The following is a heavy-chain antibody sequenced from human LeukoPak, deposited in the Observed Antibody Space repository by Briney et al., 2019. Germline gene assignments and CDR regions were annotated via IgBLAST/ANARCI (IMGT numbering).Heavy chain of an antibody. CDR1: GGTFSSYA. V-gene: IGHV1-18*01. D-gene: IGHD3-10*01. CDR3: ARPQPGSGSLYFDY. J-gene: IGHJ4*02. CDR2: ISAYNGNT. Sequence: GASVKVSCKASGGTFSSYAISWVRQAPGQGLEWMGWISAYNGNTNYAQKLQGRVTMTTDTSTSTAYMELRSLRSDDTAVYYCARPQPGSGSLYFDYWGQGTLVTVSS.